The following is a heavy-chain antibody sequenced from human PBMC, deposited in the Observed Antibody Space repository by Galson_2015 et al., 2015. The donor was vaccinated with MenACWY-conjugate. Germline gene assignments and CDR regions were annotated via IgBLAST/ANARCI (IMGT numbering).Heavy chain of an antibody. V-gene: IGHV3-30*18. J-gene: IGHJ6*02. CDR1: GFTFSSYG. D-gene: IGHD6-13*01. Sequence: SLRLSCAASGFTFSSYGMHWVRQAPGKGLEWVAVISYDGSNKYYADPVKGRFTISRDNSKNTLYLQMNSLRAEDTAVYYCAKDQGSSFNLGGDYYYGMDVWGQGTTVTVSS. CDR2: ISYDGSNK. CDR3: AKDQGSSFNLGGDYYYGMDV.